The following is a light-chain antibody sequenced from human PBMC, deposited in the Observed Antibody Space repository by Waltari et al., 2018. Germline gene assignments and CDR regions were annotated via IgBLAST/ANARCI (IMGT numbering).Light chain of an antibody. V-gene: IGLV3-1*01. CDR2: QDK. J-gene: IGLJ2*01. Sequence: SYELTQPPSVSVSPGQTATITCSGDKLGDKYASWYQQKAGQSPVLVIYQDKKRPAGIPERCAGSNAGNRATLTISGTQAVDEADYYCQAWDSNTFVVFGGGTRLTVL. CDR3: QAWDSNTFVV. CDR1: KLGDKY.